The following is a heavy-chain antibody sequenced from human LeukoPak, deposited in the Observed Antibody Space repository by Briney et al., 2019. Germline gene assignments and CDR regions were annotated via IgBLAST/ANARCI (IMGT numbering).Heavy chain of an antibody. J-gene: IGHJ5*02. CDR1: GFSFTDYF. CDR3: ARGADRGMRGNRPWFDT. D-gene: IGHD3-16*01. Sequence: GAAVKVSCKPAGFSFTDYFFHWLRQAPGQGLEWIGWINHNSGGTRYAQKFQGRVTLTRDTSISTAYMELSGLTSDDTAVYFCARGADRGMRGNRPWFDTSGEGNLVTASS. V-gene: IGHV1-2*02. CDR2: INHNSGGT.